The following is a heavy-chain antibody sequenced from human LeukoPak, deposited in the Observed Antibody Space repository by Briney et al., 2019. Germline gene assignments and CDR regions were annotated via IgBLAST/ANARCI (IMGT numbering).Heavy chain of an antibody. CDR3: ARDLTQVVHDY. CDR2: ISFYNHNT. CDR1: GYTFTGYY. D-gene: IGHD2-15*01. V-gene: IGHV1-18*04. Sequence: ASVKVSCKASGYTFTGYYMHWVRQAPGQGLEWMGWISFYNHNTNYAQRFQGRVTMTADTSTGTAYMELRSLRSDDTAVYYCARDLTQVVHDYWGQGTLVTVSS. J-gene: IGHJ4*02.